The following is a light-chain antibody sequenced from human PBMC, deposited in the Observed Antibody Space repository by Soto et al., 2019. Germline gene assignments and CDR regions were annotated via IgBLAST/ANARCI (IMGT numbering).Light chain of an antibody. CDR2: DVS. J-gene: IGLJ1*01. CDR3: SSYTRSSTYV. CDR1: SSDVGGYNY. V-gene: IGLV2-14*03. Sequence: SVLTQPASVSGSPGQSITISCSGTSSDVGGYNYVFWYQHHPGKAPKLMIYDVSNRPSGVSNRFSGSKSGNTASLTISGLQAKDEADYYCSSYTRSSTYVFGTGTKVTVL.